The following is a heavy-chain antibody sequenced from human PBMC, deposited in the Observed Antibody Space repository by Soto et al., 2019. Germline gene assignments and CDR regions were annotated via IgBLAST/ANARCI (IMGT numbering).Heavy chain of an antibody. D-gene: IGHD4-17*01. CDR3: ARLPWADYGGIFDP. CDR1: GGSVSSGSYY. J-gene: IGHJ5*02. V-gene: IGHV4-61*01. CDR2: IYYSGTT. Sequence: PSETLSLTCTVSGGSVSSGSYYWSWIRQPPGKGLEWIGYIYYSGTTNYNPSLKSRVTISVDTSKNQFSLKLRSVTAADTALYYCARLPWADYGGIFDPWGQGTLVTVSS.